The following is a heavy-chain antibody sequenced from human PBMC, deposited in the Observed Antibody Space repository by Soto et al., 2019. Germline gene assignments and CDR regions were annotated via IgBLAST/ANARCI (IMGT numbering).Heavy chain of an antibody. CDR3: AREKASVADHYFDY. CDR2: IWYDGSKN. CDR1: GFTFSSYG. V-gene: IGHV3-33*08. D-gene: IGHD6-19*01. J-gene: IGHJ4*02. Sequence: GGSLRXSXAASGFTFSSYGMSRVRQATGKGLEWVAVIWYDGSKNYYADSVKGRFTISRDNSKNTLYLQINSLGAEDTAVYYCAREKASVADHYFDYWGQGTLVTVSS.